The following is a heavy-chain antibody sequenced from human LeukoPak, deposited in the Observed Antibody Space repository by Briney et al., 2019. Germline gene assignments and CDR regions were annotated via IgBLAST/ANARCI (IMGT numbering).Heavy chain of an antibody. V-gene: IGHV4-59*12. D-gene: IGHD2-8*01. CDR2: IYFTGST. Sequence: SETLSLTCTVSGGSISSYYWSWIRQPPGKGLEWIGYIYFTGSTNYNPSLKSRVTISVDTSNNQFSLKLSSVTAADTAVYYCASRYCTDGVCYLISWGQGTLVTVSS. CDR3: ASRYCTDGVCYLIS. J-gene: IGHJ5*02. CDR1: GGSISSYY.